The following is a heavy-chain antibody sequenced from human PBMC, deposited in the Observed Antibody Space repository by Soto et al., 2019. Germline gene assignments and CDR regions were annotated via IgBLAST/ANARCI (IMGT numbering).Heavy chain of an antibody. Sequence: SVKVPCKASGFTFTSSAVQWVRQARGQRLEWIGWIVVGSGNTNYAQKFQERVTITRDMSTSTAYMELSSLRSEDTAVYYCAATYYDFWSGLHRRGYYGMDVWGQGTTVTVSS. J-gene: IGHJ6*02. CDR1: GFTFTSSA. V-gene: IGHV1-58*01. D-gene: IGHD3-3*01. CDR3: AATYYDFWSGLHRRGYYGMDV. CDR2: IVVGSGNT.